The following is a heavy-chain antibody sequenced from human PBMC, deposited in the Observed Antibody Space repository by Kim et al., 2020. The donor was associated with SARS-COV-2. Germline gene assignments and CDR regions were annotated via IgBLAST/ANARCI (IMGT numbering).Heavy chain of an antibody. CDR3: ARGNYDFWSGKSDAFDI. Sequence: SETLSLTCTVSGGSISSSSYYWGWIRQPPGKGLEWIGSIYYSGSTYYNPSLKSRVTISVDTSKNQFSLKLSSVTAADTAVYYCARGNYDFWSGKSDAFDIWGQGTMVTVSS. CDR1: GGSISSSSYY. D-gene: IGHD3-3*01. J-gene: IGHJ3*02. V-gene: IGHV4-39*07. CDR2: IYYSGST.